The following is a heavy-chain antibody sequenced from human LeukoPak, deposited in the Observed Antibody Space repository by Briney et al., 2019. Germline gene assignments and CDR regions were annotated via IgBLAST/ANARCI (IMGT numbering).Heavy chain of an antibody. D-gene: IGHD1-14*01. CDR2: ISHSGRT. V-gene: IGHV4-34*01. CDR3: ARYKPVRPKSYFDL. CDR1: GGSFSGYY. Sequence: SETLSLTRDVFGGSFSGYYWSWLSKPPGKGLEWIGEISHSGRTNYNPSLKSRATISFDTSKNQFSLKVNAVTAADTAVYYCARYKPVRPKSYFDLWGRGTLVTVSS. J-gene: IGHJ2*01.